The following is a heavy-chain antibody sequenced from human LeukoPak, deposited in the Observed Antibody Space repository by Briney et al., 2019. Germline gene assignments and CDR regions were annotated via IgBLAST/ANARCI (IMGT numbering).Heavy chain of an antibody. V-gene: IGHV1-2*02. Sequence: ASVKVSCKASGYTFTGYYMHWVRQAPGQGLEWMGWLNPHSGGTNYAQKFQDRDTMTRDTSISTAYMDLSRLRSDDTAVYYCARGAPSRADDYYMDVWGKGTTVTISS. CDR3: ARGAPSRADDYYMDV. CDR1: GYTFTGYY. J-gene: IGHJ6*03. CDR2: LNPHSGGT.